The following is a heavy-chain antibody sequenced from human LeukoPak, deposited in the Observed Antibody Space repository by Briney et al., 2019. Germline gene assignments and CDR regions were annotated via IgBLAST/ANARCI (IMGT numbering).Heavy chain of an antibody. CDR1: GFTFSSYA. CDR2: ISDSGGS. V-gene: IGHV3-23*01. CDR3: AKGTTAAPYYYYYSMDV. D-gene: IGHD1-1*01. J-gene: IGHJ6*02. Sequence: PGGSLRLSCAAAGFTFSSYAMNWVRQAPGKGLEWVSGISDSGGSTDSVKGRFTISRDNSKNTLYLQMNSLRAKDSAVYYCAKGTTAAPYYYYYSMDVWGQGTTVTVSS.